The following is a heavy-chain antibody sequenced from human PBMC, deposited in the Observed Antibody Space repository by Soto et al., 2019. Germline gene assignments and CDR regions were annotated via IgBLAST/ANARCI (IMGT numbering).Heavy chain of an antibody. CDR2: INPSGGST. CDR1: GYTFTSYY. CDR3: ARRGDPYCGGDCYYLDYYYGMDV. Sequence: QVQLVQSGAEVKKPGASVKVSCKASGYTFTSYYMHWVRQAPGQGLEWMGIINPSGGSTSYAQKFQGRVTMTRDTSTSKVYMELSSLRSEDRAVYYCARRGDPYCGGDCYYLDYYYGMDVWGQGTTVTVSS. J-gene: IGHJ6*02. D-gene: IGHD2-21*02. V-gene: IGHV1-46*01.